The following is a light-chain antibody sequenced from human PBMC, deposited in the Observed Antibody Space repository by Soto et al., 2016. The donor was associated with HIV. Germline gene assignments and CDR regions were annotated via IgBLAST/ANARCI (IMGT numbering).Light chain of an antibody. CDR1: NIGRKS. Sequence: SYELTQPPSVSVAPGKTARITCGGDNIGRKSVHWYQQRPGQAPVLVVYDNTDRPSGIPERFSGSNSGNTATLSIDRFEAGDEADYYCQVWDSVSDHVVFGGGTKVIVL. CDR2: DNT. CDR3: QVWDSVSDHVV. J-gene: IGLJ2*01. V-gene: IGLV3-21*03.